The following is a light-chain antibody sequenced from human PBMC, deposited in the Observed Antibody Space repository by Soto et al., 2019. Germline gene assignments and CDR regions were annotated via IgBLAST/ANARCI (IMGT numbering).Light chain of an antibody. CDR1: TDYKY. Sequence: QSALTQPASVSGSPGQSITISCTGTTDYKYVSWYLHHPGKAPKLIIFEVTDRPSGVSNRFSGSKSGNTDFLTISGLQPEDEAEYYCSSYTAGRWIFGGGTKLTVL. CDR3: SSYTAGRWI. CDR2: EVT. J-gene: IGLJ2*01. V-gene: IGLV2-14*01.